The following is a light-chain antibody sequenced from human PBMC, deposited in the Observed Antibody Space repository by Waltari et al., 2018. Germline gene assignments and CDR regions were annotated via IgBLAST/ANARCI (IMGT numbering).Light chain of an antibody. Sequence: DIVMTQSPDSLAVSLGERATINFKSSQSVLYSSNKKNYLAWYQQKPGQPPKLLIYWASTRESGVPDRFSGSGSGTDFTLTISSLQAEDVAVYYCQQYYSTLALTFGGGTKVEIE. V-gene: IGKV4-1*01. CDR3: QQYYSTLALT. CDR2: WAS. CDR1: QSVLYSSNKKNY. J-gene: IGKJ4*01.